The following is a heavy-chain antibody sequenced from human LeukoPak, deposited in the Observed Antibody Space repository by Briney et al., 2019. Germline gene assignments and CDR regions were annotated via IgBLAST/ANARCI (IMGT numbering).Heavy chain of an antibody. CDR2: IYPGDSDT. V-gene: IGHV5-51*01. CDR1: GYIFTSYW. CDR3: ARTVATEPAPFDY. J-gene: IGHJ4*02. Sequence: GESLKISCKASGYIFTSYWIGWVRQMPGKGLEWMGIIYPGDSDTRYSPSFQGQVTISADKSISTAYLQWSSLKASDTAMYYCARTVATEPAPFDYWGQGTLVTVSS. D-gene: IGHD5-12*01.